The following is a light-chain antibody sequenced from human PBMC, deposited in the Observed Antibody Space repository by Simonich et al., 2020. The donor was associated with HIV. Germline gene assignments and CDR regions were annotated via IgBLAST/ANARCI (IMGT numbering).Light chain of an antibody. V-gene: IGKV4-1*01. CDR1: QSVLYSSNKKNY. J-gene: IGKJ2*01. CDR3: QQYFCTPLA. CDR2: LAS. Sequence: DIVMTQSPDSLAVSLGERATINCKSSQSVLYSSNKKNYLSWYQQKPRQPTKLLIYLASTRESGVPDRCRGSGSETDFTLTSSSLQAEDVAVYYCQQYFCTPLAFGQGTKLEIK.